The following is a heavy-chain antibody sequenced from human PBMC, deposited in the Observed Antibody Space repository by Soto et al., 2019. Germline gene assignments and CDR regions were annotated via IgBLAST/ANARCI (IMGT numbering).Heavy chain of an antibody. Sequence: SETLSLTCTVSGGSITSYHWSWIRQSPGKGLEWIGNIYYSGSSNYNPSLESRVTISVDTSKNQFSLRLSSVTAADTAVYYCARDRSGGYNWFDPWGQGTPVTVSS. V-gene: IGHV4-59*12. J-gene: IGHJ5*02. D-gene: IGHD2-15*01. CDR3: ARDRSGGYNWFDP. CDR1: GGSITSYH. CDR2: IYYSGSS.